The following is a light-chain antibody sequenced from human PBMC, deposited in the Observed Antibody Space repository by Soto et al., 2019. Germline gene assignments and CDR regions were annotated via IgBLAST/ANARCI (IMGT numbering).Light chain of an antibody. Sequence: EIVMTQSPATLSVSPGERATLSCRASQRVSSNLAWYQQKPGQAPRLLIYGASTRATGIPARFSGSGSGTEFTLTISRLQSEDFAVYYCQQYNIWPYTFGQGTKLEIK. CDR1: QRVSSN. CDR3: QQYNIWPYT. J-gene: IGKJ2*01. CDR2: GAS. V-gene: IGKV3-15*01.